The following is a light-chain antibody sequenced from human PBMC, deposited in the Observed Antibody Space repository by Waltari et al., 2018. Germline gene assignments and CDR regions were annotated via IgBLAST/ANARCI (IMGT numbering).Light chain of an antibody. CDR2: EVS. CDR3: SSYTTSSAPGV. J-gene: IGLJ1*01. V-gene: IGLV2-14*01. Sequence: QSALTQPASVSGSPGQSITISCSGTDRYVGAYDFASWYQQHPGKAPHLTIYEVSNRPSGISNRFAASKSGNTASLTISGLQAEDEADYYCSSYTTSSAPGVFGTGTRVTVL. CDR1: DRYVGAYDF.